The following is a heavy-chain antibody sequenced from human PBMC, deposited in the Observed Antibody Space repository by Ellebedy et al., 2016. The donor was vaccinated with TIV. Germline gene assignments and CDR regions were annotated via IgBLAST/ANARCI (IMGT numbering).Heavy chain of an antibody. V-gene: IGHV3-23*01. Sequence: PGGSLRLSCAASGFTFSSYAMSWVRQAPGEGLEWVSIISGSGGNTYYADSVKGRFTISRDNSKNTLYLQMNSLRDEDTAVYYCASFTMVRGVMDYWGQGTLVTVSS. J-gene: IGHJ4*02. CDR2: ISGSGGNT. D-gene: IGHD3-10*01. CDR3: ASFTMVRGVMDY. CDR1: GFTFSSYA.